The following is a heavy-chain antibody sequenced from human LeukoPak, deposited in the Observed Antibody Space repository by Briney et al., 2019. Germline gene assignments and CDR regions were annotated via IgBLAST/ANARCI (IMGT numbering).Heavy chain of an antibody. V-gene: IGHV3-21*01. CDR1: GFTFSSYS. J-gene: IGHJ3*02. D-gene: IGHD3-10*01. CDR2: ISSSSSYI. CDR3: ARDRGPQFSLWAFDI. Sequence: PGGSLRLSCAASGFTFSSYSMNWVRQAPGKGLEWVSSISSSSSYIYYADSVKGRFTISRDNAKNSLYLQMNSLRAEDTAVYYCARDRGPQFSLWAFDIWGQGTMVTVSS.